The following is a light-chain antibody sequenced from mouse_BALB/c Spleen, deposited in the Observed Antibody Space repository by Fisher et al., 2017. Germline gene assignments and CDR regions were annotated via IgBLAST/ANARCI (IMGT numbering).Light chain of an antibody. V-gene: IGKV4-68*01. CDR3: QQWSSNPPT. J-gene: IGKJ2*01. CDR1: SSVSY. Sequence: IVMTQTTAIMSASPGEKVTMTCSASSSVSYMYWYQQKPGSSPKPWIYLTSNLASGVPARFSGSGSGTSYSLTISSMEAEDAATYYCQQWSSNPPTFGGGTKLEIK. CDR2: LTS.